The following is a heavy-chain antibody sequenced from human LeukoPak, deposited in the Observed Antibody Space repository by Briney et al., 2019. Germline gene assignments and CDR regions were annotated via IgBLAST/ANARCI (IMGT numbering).Heavy chain of an antibody. CDR3: ARGYCSSTSCPWDFDY. CDR1: GFIVSSNY. D-gene: IGHD2-2*01. Sequence: GGSLRLSCAASGFIVSSNYMTWVRQAPGKALEWASVIYRGGSTYYADSVKGRFTISRDNSKNTLYLQMNSLRAEDTAVYYCARGYCSSTSCPWDFDYWGQGTLVTVSS. CDR2: IYRGGST. V-gene: IGHV3-53*01. J-gene: IGHJ4*02.